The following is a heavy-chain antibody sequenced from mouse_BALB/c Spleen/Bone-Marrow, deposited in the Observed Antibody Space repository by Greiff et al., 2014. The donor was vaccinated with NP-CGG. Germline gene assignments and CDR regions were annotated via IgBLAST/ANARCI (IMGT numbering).Heavy chain of an antibody. J-gene: IGHJ4*01. D-gene: IGHD2-14*01. CDR3: ARSGKVRNAMDY. V-gene: IGHV1S137*01. CDR1: GYTFTDYA. Sequence: VKLVESGAELVRPGVSVKISCKGSGYTFTDYAMHWVKQSHAKSLEWIGLISNYYGDASYNQKFKGKATMTVDKSSSTAYMELARLTSEDSAICYCARSGKVRNAMDYWGQGTSVTVS. CDR2: ISNYYGDA.